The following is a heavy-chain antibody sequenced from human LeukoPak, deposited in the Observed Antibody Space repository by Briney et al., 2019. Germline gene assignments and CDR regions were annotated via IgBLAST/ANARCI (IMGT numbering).Heavy chain of an antibody. V-gene: IGHV5-51*01. D-gene: IGHD2-15*01. Sequence: GESLKISCKGSGYSFTNYWIGWVRQMPGKGLEWMAFINPGDSDTRYSPSFQGHVTISADKSISTAYLQWNSLKASDTAMYYCARQEYCSGASCYTWFDPWGQGTLVTVSS. CDR3: ARQEYCSGASCYTWFDP. CDR2: INPGDSDT. CDR1: GYSFTNYW. J-gene: IGHJ5*02.